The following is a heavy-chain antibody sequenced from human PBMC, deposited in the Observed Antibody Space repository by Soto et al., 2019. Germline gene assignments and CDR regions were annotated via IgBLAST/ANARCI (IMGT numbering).Heavy chain of an antibody. V-gene: IGHV4-30-2*01. CDR3: AREYSSTYSRYFDY. D-gene: IGHD4-4*01. CDR2: IYDSGTT. Sequence: TSETLSLTCAVSGGSIGSGGYSWTWIRQPPGKGLEWIGYIYDSGTTYYNPSLKSRLTISVDRSKNQFSLNLSSVTAADTAVYYCAREYSSTYSRYFDYWGQGTLVTVSS. CDR1: GGSIGSGGYS. J-gene: IGHJ4*02.